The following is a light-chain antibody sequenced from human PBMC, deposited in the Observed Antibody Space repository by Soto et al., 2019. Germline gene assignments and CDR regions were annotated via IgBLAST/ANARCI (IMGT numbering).Light chain of an antibody. Sequence: QSVLTQPPSASGTPGQRFTISCSGSSSNLGSNYVYWYQQLPGTAPKLLIYRNNQRPSGVPDRFSGSKSGTSASLAISGLRSEDEADYYCAAWDDSLSGLVVFGGGTKLTVL. CDR1: SSNLGSNY. CDR2: RNN. V-gene: IGLV1-47*01. J-gene: IGLJ2*01. CDR3: AAWDDSLSGLVV.